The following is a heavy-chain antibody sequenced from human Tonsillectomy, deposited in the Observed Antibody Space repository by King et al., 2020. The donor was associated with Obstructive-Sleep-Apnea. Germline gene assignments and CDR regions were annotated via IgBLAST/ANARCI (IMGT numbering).Heavy chain of an antibody. CDR3: ARVNYDILTGYFLDY. Sequence: VQLQESGPGLVKPSQTLSLTCTVSGGSISSGGYYWSWIRQHPGKGLEWIGYIYYSGSTYYNPSLKSRVTISVDTSKNQFSLKLSSLTAADTAVYYCARVNYDILTGYFLDYWGQGTLVTVSS. J-gene: IGHJ4*02. CDR2: IYYSGST. CDR1: GGSISSGGYY. D-gene: IGHD3-9*01. V-gene: IGHV4-31*03.